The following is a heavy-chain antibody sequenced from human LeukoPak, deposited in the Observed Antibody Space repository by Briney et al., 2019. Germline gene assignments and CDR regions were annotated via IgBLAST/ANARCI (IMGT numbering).Heavy chain of an antibody. V-gene: IGHV3-21*01. J-gene: IGHJ4*02. Sequence: PGGSLRLSCAASGFTFSSYSMNWVRQAPGKGLEWVSSISSSSYIYYADSVKGRFTISRDNAKNSLYLQMNSLRAEDTTVYYCARDGYSSGLFDYWGQGTLVTVSS. CDR3: ARDGYSSGLFDY. CDR1: GFTFSSYS. D-gene: IGHD6-19*01. CDR2: ISSSSYI.